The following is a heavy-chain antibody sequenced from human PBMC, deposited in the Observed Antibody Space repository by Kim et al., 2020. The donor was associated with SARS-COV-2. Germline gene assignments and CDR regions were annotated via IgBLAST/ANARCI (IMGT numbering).Heavy chain of an antibody. CDR3: ARSWIQPGGWFDP. V-gene: IGHV4-39*01. D-gene: IGHD5-18*01. J-gene: IGHJ5*02. Sequence: STPSLKSRVTIPVDTSKNQFSLKLSSVTAADTAVYYCARSWIQPGGWFDPWGQGTLVTVSS.